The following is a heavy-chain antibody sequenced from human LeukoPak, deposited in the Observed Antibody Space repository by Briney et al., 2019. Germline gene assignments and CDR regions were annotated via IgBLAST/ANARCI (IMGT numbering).Heavy chain of an antibody. V-gene: IGHV4-61*01. D-gene: IGHD3-9*01. CDR1: GGSVSSGSYY. J-gene: IGHJ4*02. CDR3: ASGYYDILQSGY. Sequence: PSETLSLTCTVSGGSVSSGSYYWSWIRQPPGKGLEWIGYIYYSGSTNYNPSLKSRVTISVDTSKNQFSLKLSSVTAADTAVYYCASGYYDILQSGYWGQGTLVTVSS. CDR2: IYYSGST.